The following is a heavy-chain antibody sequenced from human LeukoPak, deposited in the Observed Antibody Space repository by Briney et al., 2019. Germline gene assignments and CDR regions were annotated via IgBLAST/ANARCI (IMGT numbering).Heavy chain of an antibody. D-gene: IGHD5-18*01. CDR2: ISAYNGNT. CDR3: ARVSRYSYGFGYAFDI. V-gene: IGHV1-18*01. Sequence: ASVKVSCKASGYTFTSYGISWVPQAPGQGLEWMGWISAYNGNTNYAQKLQGRVTMTTDTSTSTAYMELRSLRSDDTAVYYCARVSRYSYGFGYAFDIWGQGTMVTVSS. CDR1: GYTFTSYG. J-gene: IGHJ3*02.